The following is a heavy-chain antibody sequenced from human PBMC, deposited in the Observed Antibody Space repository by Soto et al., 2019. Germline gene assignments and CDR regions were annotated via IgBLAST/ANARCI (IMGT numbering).Heavy chain of an antibody. Sequence: GGSLRLSCAASGISFSSYGMNWVRQAPGKGREWVSYTSRMSGFIYYADSAKARFTISRDNAEDSRYREMHSLRAEDTAVYYRASRGDTAMTPSRYFDLWGRGTLVTVSS. J-gene: IGHJ2*01. V-gene: IGHV3-21*05. CDR1: GISFSSYG. D-gene: IGHD5-18*01. CDR3: ASRGDTAMTPSRYFDL. CDR2: TSRMSGFI.